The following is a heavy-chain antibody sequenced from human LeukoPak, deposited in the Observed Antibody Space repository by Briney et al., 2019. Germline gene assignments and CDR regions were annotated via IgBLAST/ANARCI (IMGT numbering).Heavy chain of an antibody. J-gene: IGHJ4*02. V-gene: IGHV3-7*01. CDR2: INQDGSEK. CDR1: GFSFSRLC. Sequence: PGGSLRLSCAASGFSFSRLCMSWVRQAPGQGLEWVANINQDGSEKYYVDSVKGRFTISRDNAKNSLHLQMNSLRAEDTAVYYCARAGYSESSSVWGDWGQGVLVTVSS. CDR3: ARAGYSESSSVWGD. D-gene: IGHD1-26*01.